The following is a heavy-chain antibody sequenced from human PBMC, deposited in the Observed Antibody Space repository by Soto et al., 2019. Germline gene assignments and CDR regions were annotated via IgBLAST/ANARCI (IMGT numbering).Heavy chain of an antibody. Sequence: ASVKVSCKASGGTFSSYAISWVRQAPGQGLEWMGGIIPIFGTANYAQKFQGRVTITADESTSTAYMELSSLRSEDTAVYYCARARATVTTFHYGMDVWGRGTTVTVSS. CDR3: ARARATVTTFHYGMDV. CDR2: IIPIFGTA. CDR1: GGTFSSYA. J-gene: IGHJ6*02. D-gene: IGHD4-17*01. V-gene: IGHV1-69*13.